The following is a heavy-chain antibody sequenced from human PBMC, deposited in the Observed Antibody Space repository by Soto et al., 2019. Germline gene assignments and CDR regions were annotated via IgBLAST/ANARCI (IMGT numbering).Heavy chain of an antibody. V-gene: IGHV3-73*01. CDR2: IRSKANSYAT. D-gene: IGHD3-3*01. CDR1: GFTFSGSA. CDR3: VRDDFGVGMDY. J-gene: IGHJ4*02. Sequence: GESLKISCAASGFTFSGSAMHWVRQASGKGLEWVGRIRSKANSYATAYAASVKGRFTISRDNAKNTLYLQMNSVRAEDMAVYYCVRDDFGVGMDYWGLGTMVTVSS.